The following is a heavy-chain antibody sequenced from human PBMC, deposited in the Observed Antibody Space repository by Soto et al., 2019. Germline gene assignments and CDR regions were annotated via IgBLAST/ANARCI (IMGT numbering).Heavy chain of an antibody. V-gene: IGHV3-7*01. D-gene: IGHD5-12*01. CDR1: GFTFSDYW. CDR2: IKKDGSER. J-gene: IGHJ4*02. Sequence: GGSLRLSCAASGFTFSDYWINWVRQAPGNGLEWVASIKKDGSERYYMDSVRGRFTISRDNPRNSVSLQMNTLRADDTAVYYCSRSTDGCYDVWGQGTLVTVSS. CDR3: SRSTDGCYDV.